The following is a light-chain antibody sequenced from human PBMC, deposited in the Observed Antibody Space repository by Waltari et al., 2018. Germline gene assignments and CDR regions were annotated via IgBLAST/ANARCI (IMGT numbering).Light chain of an antibody. J-gene: IGLJ3*02. Sequence: QSALTQPASVSGFPGQSITISCTGTSSDVGSYNLFSWYQQYPGKAPKLVIYDGGKRPAGVSNRLSGSKSGNTASLTISGLQAEDEADYYCCSYADSSTLVFGGGTKLTVL. CDR2: DGG. CDR1: SSDVGSYNL. V-gene: IGLV2-23*01. CDR3: CSYADSSTLV.